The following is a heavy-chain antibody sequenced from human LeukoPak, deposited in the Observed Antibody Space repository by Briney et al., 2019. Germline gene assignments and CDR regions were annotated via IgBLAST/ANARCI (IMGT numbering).Heavy chain of an antibody. V-gene: IGHV3-7*01. CDR3: TRGDPEF. Sequence: PGGSLRLSCAASGSTFSNYWMQWVRQAPGKGLEWVANINQAGSAKYYVDSVKGRFTISKDSAKNSLYLQMNSLRVDDTAVYYCTRGDPEFWGQGTLVTVSS. CDR2: INQAGSAK. CDR1: GSTFSNYW. J-gene: IGHJ4*02.